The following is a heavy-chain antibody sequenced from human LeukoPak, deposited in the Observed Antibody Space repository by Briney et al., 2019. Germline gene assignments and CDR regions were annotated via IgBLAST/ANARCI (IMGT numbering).Heavy chain of an antibody. CDR3: ARGRNSGWYEFVGQFDY. CDR2: ISSSSSTI. J-gene: IGHJ4*02. D-gene: IGHD6-19*01. V-gene: IGHV3-48*01. Sequence: GGSLRLSCAASGFTFSSYAMRWVRQAPGKGLEWVSYISSSSSTIYYADSVKGRFTISRDNSKNTLYLQMNSLRAEDTSVYYCARGRNSGWYEFVGQFDYWGQGTLVTVSS. CDR1: GFTFSSYA.